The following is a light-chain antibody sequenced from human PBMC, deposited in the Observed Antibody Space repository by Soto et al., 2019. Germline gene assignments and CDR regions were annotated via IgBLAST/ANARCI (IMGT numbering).Light chain of an antibody. J-gene: IGLJ1*01. CDR3: SSYTSSSTLLYV. CDR2: DVS. Sequence: QSALTQPASVSGSPGQSITISCTGTSSDVGGYNYVSWYQQHPGKAPKLMIYDVSKRPSGVSNRFSGSKSGNTASLTLSGLQAEDEADYYCSSYTSSSTLLYVFGSGTKVTVL. V-gene: IGLV2-14*01. CDR1: SSDVGGYNY.